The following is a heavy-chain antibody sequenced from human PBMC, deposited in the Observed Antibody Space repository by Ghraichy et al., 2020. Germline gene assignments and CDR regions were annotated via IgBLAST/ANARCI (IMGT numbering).Heavy chain of an antibody. Sequence: SETLSLTCTVSGGSISSSSYYWGWIRQPPGKGLEWIGSIYYSGSTYYNPSLKSRVTISVDTSKNQFSLKLSSVTAADTAVYYCARHTPTARDMIVVVFDYWGQGTLVTVSS. CDR2: IYYSGST. D-gene: IGHD3-22*01. CDR3: ARHTPTARDMIVVVFDY. CDR1: GGSISSSSYY. V-gene: IGHV4-39*01. J-gene: IGHJ4*02.